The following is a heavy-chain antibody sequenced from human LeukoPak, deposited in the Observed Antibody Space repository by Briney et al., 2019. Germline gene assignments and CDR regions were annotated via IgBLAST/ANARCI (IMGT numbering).Heavy chain of an antibody. J-gene: IGHJ4*02. Sequence: SETLSLTCAVYGGSFSGYYWSWIRQPPGKGLEWIGEINHSGSTNYNPSLKSRVTISVDTSKNQFSLKLSSVTAADTAVYYCARVDSGYDLTFGYWGQGTLVTVSS. CDR1: GGSFSGYY. D-gene: IGHD5-12*01. CDR3: ARVDSGYDLTFGY. CDR2: INHSGST. V-gene: IGHV4-34*01.